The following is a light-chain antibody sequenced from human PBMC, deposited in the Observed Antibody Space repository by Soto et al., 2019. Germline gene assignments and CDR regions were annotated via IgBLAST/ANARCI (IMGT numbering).Light chain of an antibody. V-gene: IGKV3-20*01. Sequence: IVLTQSPGTLSLSPGERATLSCRASQTVSTNSIAWYQKKPGRAPRLLIYGASNRATGIPDRFSGSGSGTDFTHTISSLEPEDCAGYYCQQRDSWPRTFGQGTKVDIK. J-gene: IGKJ1*01. CDR1: QTVSTNS. CDR3: QQRDSWPRT. CDR2: GAS.